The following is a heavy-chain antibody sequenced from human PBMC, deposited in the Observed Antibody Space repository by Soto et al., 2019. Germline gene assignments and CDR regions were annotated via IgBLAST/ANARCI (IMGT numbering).Heavy chain of an antibody. CDR1: GYRFPSYW. V-gene: IGHV5-51*01. D-gene: IGHD2-2*01. J-gene: IGHJ6*02. CDR3: ARQQCSSTSCYRGAMEV. Sequence: GESLKISCKGSGYRFPSYWIGWARQMPGKGLEWMGIIYPGDSDTRYSPSFRGQVTISDDKSISTAYLQWSSLKASDTAMYYCARQQCSSTSCYRGAMEVWGQGTTVTVSS. CDR2: IYPGDSDT.